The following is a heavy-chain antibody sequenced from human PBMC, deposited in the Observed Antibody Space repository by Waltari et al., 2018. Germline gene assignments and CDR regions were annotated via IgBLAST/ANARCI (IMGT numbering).Heavy chain of an antibody. V-gene: IGHV4-59*01. Sequence: QVQLQESGPGLVKPSAPLSLTCTVSGGSISSYYWSWIRQPPGKGLEWIGYIYYSGSTNYNPSLKSRVTISVDTSKNQFSLKLSSVTAADTAVYYCARETESHSHYMDVWGKGTTVTVSS. D-gene: IGHD2-21*01. CDR3: ARETESHSHYMDV. CDR1: GGSISSYY. CDR2: IYYSGST. J-gene: IGHJ6*03.